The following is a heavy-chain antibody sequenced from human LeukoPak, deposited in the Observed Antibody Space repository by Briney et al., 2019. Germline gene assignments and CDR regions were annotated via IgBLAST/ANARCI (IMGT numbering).Heavy chain of an antibody. CDR3: AKGSYVFSELDY. CDR1: GFTFSSYA. Sequence: GESLRLSCAASGFTFSSYAMSWVRQAPGKGLEWVSAISGSGGSTYYADSVKGRFTISRDNSKNTLYLQMNSLRAEDTAVYYCAKGSYVFSELDYWGQGTLVTVSS. V-gene: IGHV3-23*01. J-gene: IGHJ4*02. CDR2: ISGSGGST. D-gene: IGHD3-10*01.